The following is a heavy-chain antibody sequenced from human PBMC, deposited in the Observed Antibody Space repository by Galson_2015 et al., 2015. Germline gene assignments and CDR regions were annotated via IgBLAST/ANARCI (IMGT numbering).Heavy chain of an antibody. J-gene: IGHJ5*02. CDR3: AKDPMGILWNNWFDP. Sequence: SLRLSCAASGFTFSSNAMSWVRQAPGKGLEWVSAISGSGGSTYYADSVKGRFTISRDNSKNTLYLQMNSLRAEDTAVYYCAKDPMGILWNNWFDPWGQGTLVTVSS. CDR2: ISGSGGST. D-gene: IGHD3-3*01. CDR1: GFTFSSNA. V-gene: IGHV3-23*01.